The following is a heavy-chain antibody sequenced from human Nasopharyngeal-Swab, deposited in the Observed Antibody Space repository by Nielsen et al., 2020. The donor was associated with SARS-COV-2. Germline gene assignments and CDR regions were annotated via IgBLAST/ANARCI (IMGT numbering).Heavy chain of an antibody. J-gene: IGHJ3*02. CDR1: GYTFTSYG. CDR2: ISAYNGNT. D-gene: IGHD6-19*01. Sequence: ASVKVSCKASGYTFTSYGISWVRQAPGQGLEWMGRISAYNGNTNYAQKLQGRVTMTTDTSTSTAYMELRSLRSDDTAVYYCAKGIAVADALDIWGQGTMVTVSS. CDR3: AKGIAVADALDI. V-gene: IGHV1-18*04.